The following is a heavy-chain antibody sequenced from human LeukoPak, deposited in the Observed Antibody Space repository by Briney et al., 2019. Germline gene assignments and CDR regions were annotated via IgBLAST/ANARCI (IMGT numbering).Heavy chain of an antibody. J-gene: IGHJ4*02. D-gene: IGHD3-22*01. CDR2: MNPNSGNT. CDR3: ARIITMIVKTGFAY. Sequence: ASVKVSCKASGYTFTSYYMHWVRQAPGQGLEWMGWMNPNSGNTGYAQKFQGRVTMTRNTSISTAYMELSSLRSEDTAVYYCARIITMIVKTGFAYWGQGTLVTVSS. CDR1: GYTFTSYY. V-gene: IGHV1-8*02.